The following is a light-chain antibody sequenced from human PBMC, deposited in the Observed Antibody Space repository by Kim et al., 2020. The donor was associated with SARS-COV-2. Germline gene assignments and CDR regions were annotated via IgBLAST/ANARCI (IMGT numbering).Light chain of an antibody. CDR1: QRINRD. J-gene: IGKJ5*01. Sequence: STGARVTHSCRASQRINRDLGGYQKKPGQAPRLLIYGGSSRATGVPARFSGSGSGTEFTLTISSLQSEDFATYYCQQYHDWRITFGQGTRLEIK. CDR3: QQYHDWRIT. V-gene: IGKV3-15*01. CDR2: GGS.